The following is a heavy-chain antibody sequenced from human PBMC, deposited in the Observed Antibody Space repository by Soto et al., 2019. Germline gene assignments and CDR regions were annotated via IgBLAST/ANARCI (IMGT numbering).Heavy chain of an antibody. CDR2: ISAYNGNT. D-gene: IGHD6-19*01. Sequence: QVQLVQSGAEVKKPGASMKVSCKASGYTFTNYDISWVRQAPGEGLELMGWISAYNGNTKYAQRVQGRVTLTTDTSTCTAYMALRSLRSDDTALYFCSRRGSGLVDYWGQRTLDTVSS. V-gene: IGHV1-18*04. CDR3: SRRGSGLVDY. CDR1: GYTFTNYD. J-gene: IGHJ4*02.